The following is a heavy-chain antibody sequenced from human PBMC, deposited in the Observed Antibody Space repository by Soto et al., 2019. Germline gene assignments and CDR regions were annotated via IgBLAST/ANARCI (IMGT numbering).Heavy chain of an antibody. Sequence: EVQLVESGGGLVQPGGSLRLSCAASGFTVSSSYISWVRQAPGKRLEWVSTIYSSGSTYYADSGRSRFTISRDDSKNTLYLQMNNPSVDETAVYYCTREASGSGWWSQGSFASWGQGTLVTVSS. V-gene: IGHV3-66*01. CDR2: IYSSGST. CDR3: TREASGSGWWSQGSFAS. CDR1: GFTVSSSY. J-gene: IGHJ5*02. D-gene: IGHD6-19*01.